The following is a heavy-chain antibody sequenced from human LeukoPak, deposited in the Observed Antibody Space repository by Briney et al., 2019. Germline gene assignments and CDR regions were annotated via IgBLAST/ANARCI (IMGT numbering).Heavy chain of an antibody. Sequence: SETLSLTCTVSGDSISSSSYYWGWIRQPPGKGLEWIGSIYYSGSTYYNPSLKSRVTISVDTSKNQFPLKLSSVTAADTAVYYCARRYSSSLLTLNWFDPWGQGTLVTVSS. CDR1: GDSISSSSYY. J-gene: IGHJ5*02. CDR2: IYYSGST. V-gene: IGHV4-39*06. CDR3: ARRYSSSLLTLNWFDP. D-gene: IGHD6-6*01.